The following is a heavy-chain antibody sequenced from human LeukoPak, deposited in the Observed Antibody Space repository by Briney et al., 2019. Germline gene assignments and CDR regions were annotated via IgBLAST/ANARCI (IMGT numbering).Heavy chain of an antibody. CDR3: ARERRAWGEDF. CDR1: GGSISSSSYY. V-gene: IGHV4-39*07. J-gene: IGHJ4*02. Sequence: PSETLSLTCTVSGGSISSSSYYWGWIRQPPGKGLEWIGSIYYSGSTYYNPSLKSRVTISVDTSKNQFSLKLSSLTAADTAVYYCARERRAWGEDFWGQGTLVTVSS. D-gene: IGHD3-16*01. CDR2: IYYSGST.